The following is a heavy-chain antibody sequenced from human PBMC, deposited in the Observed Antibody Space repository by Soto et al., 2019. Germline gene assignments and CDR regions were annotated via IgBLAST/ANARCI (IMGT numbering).Heavy chain of an antibody. V-gene: IGHV3-66*01. J-gene: IGHJ4*03. D-gene: IGHD5-12*01. CDR1: GLTVSNTL. Sequence: GGSPRLSCAASGLTVSNTLVGWVCQAPGKGLEWVSVIYSDGRTYYADSVKGRFTISRDNSKNTLNLQMNSLRAEDTAVYYCARDPSVATKIWGQGTQVNVSS. CDR2: IYSDGRT. CDR3: ARDPSVATKI.